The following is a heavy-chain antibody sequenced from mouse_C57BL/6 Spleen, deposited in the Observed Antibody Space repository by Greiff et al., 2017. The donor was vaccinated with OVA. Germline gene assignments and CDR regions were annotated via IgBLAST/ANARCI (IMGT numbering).Heavy chain of an antibody. V-gene: IGHV1-18*01. CDR3: ARLQLPHYYAMDY. CDR2: INPNNGGT. J-gene: IGHJ4*01. D-gene: IGHD2-1*01. Sequence: EVQLQESGPELVKPGASVKIPCKASGYTFTDYNMDWVKQSHGKSLEWIGDINPNNGGTIYNQKFKGKATLTVDKSSSTAYMELRSLTSEDTAVYYCARLQLPHYYAMDYWGQGTSVTVSS. CDR1: GYTFTDYN.